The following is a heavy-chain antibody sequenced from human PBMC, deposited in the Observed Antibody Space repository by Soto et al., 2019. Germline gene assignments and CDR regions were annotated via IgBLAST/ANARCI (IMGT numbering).Heavy chain of an antibody. D-gene: IGHD6-13*01. V-gene: IGHV4-39*01. Sequence: QLQLQESGPGLVKPSETLSLTCTVSGGSISSSSYYWGWIRQPPGKGLEWIGSIYYSGSTYYNPSLKSRVTISVYQSKIQLSLKLSSVTAADTAVYYCARHPIAAAGTAPPQPEAPNYWGQGTLVTVSS. J-gene: IGHJ4*02. CDR2: IYYSGST. CDR3: ARHPIAAAGTAPPQPEAPNY. CDR1: GGSISSSSYY.